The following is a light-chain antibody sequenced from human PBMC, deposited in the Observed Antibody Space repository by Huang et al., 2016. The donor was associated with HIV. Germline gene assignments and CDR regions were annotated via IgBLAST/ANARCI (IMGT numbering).Light chain of an antibody. J-gene: IGKJ1*01. V-gene: IGKV1-5*03. CDR1: QSINNW. Sequence: DIQMTQSPSTLSASVGDRVTITCRASQSINNWLAWYQQKPGKAPDLLIYKASSLESGVPSRVSGSGSGTEFTLTISSLQPDDFATYYCQQYDTYWTFGQGTKVEIK. CDR2: KAS. CDR3: QQYDTYWT.